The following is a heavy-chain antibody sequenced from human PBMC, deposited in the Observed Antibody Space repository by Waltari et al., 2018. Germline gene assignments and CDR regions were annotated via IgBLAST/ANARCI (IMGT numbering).Heavy chain of an antibody. Sequence: QVQLVESGGGVVQPGRSLRLSCAASGFTFSTYAMHWVRQAPGKGLEWVAVISYDGSDKDYADSVRGRFTISRDNSKNTVYVQMNSLRAEDTAVYYCARSDSNRFDYWGQGTLVTVSS. V-gene: IGHV3-30-3*01. J-gene: IGHJ4*02. CDR1: GFTFSTYA. D-gene: IGHD6-13*01. CDR3: ARSDSNRFDY. CDR2: ISYDGSDK.